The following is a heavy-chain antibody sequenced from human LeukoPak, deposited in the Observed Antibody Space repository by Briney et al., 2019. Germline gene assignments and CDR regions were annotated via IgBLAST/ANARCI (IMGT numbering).Heavy chain of an antibody. CDR2: IKPDGSTK. CDR1: GFTFSSYW. V-gene: IGHV3-7*01. D-gene: IGHD2-2*01. J-gene: IGHJ5*02. CDR3: GVGTSSPGGNWIDP. Sequence: GGSLRLSCAASGFTFSSYWMSWVRQAPGKGLEWVANIKPDGSTKNYVDSVKGRFTISRDNAKSSLYLQMNSLRGEDTAVYYCGVGTSSPGGNWIDPWGQGTLVTVSS.